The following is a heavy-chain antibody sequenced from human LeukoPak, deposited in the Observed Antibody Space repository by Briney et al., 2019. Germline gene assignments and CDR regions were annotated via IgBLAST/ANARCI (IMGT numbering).Heavy chain of an antibody. V-gene: IGHV3-74*01. CDR1: GFTFSSHW. CDR2: ISTDGSRP. Sequence: GGSLRLSCAASGFTFSSHWMHWVRQAPGKGLVWVSGISTDGSRPRYADSVNGRFTISRDNAKNTLYLQMNSLRAEDTAVYYCARRGDGYNNGMDVWGQGTTVTVSS. J-gene: IGHJ6*02. CDR3: ARRGDGYNNGMDV. D-gene: IGHD5-24*01.